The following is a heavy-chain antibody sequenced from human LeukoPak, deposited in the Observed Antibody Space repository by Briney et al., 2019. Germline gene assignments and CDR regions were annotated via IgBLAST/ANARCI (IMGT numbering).Heavy chain of an antibody. J-gene: IGHJ3*01. CDR2: ISGSGGST. Sequence: GGSLRLSCAASGFTFSSYAISWVRQAPGKGLEWVSGISGSGGSTFYADSAKGRFTISRDNSKNTLYLQMNSLRAEDTAVYYCAKGDVVVPPADAFDFWGQGTMVTVSS. D-gene: IGHD2-15*01. V-gene: IGHV3-23*01. CDR3: AKGDVVVPPADAFDF. CDR1: GFTFSSYA.